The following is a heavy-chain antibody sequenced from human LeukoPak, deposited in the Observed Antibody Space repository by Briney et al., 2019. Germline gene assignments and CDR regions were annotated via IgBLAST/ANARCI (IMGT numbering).Heavy chain of an antibody. CDR2: VKGDGVTP. D-gene: IGHD6-19*01. CDR3: VRDTGSGWDFDY. Sequence: PGGSLRLSCAASGFTLNAYAIHWVRQAPGKGLEWVPLVKGDGVTPDYANSVKGRFTVSRDNSKISLYLQMSNLRTEDTALYYCVRDTGSGWDFDYWGQGTLVTVSS. J-gene: IGHJ4*02. V-gene: IGHV3-43*02. CDR1: GFTLNAYA.